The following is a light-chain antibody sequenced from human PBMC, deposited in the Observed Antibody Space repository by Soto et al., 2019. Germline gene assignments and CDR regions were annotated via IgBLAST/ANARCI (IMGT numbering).Light chain of an antibody. CDR1: SSNIGINT. CDR3: AAWDDSLNAWV. CDR2: SNN. V-gene: IGLV1-44*01. J-gene: IGLJ3*02. Sequence: QYVLTQPPSASGTPGQRITISCSGSSSNIGINTVNWYQQLPGAAPKLLIYSNNQRPSGVPDRFSGSKSGTSASLAISGLQSEDEADYYCAAWDDSLNAWVFGGGTKLTVL.